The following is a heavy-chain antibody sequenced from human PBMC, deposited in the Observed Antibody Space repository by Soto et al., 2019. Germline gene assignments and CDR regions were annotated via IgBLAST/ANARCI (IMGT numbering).Heavy chain of an antibody. D-gene: IGHD1-26*01. CDR1: GFTFSSYS. Sequence: GVSLRLSCAASGFTFSSYSMNRVRQAPGKGLEWVSSISSSSSYIYYADSVKGRFTISRDNAKNSLYLQMNSLRAEDTAVYYCARDELQRFDYWGQGTLVTVS. CDR2: ISSSSSYI. J-gene: IGHJ4*02. CDR3: ARDELQRFDY. V-gene: IGHV3-21*01.